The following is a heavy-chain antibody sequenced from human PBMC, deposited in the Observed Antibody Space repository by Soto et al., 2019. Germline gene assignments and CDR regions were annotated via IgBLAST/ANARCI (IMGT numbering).Heavy chain of an antibody. CDR3: ACFWVDSSVYYFDD. CDR1: GGTFSSYA. Sequence: ASVKVSCKASGGTFSSYAISWVRQAPGQGLEWMGGIIPIFGTANYAQKFQGRVTITADESTSTAYMELSSLRSEDTAVYYCACFWVDSSVYYFDDSGQGTLATVSS. V-gene: IGHV1-69*13. CDR2: IIPIFGTA. J-gene: IGHJ4*02. D-gene: IGHD3-22*01.